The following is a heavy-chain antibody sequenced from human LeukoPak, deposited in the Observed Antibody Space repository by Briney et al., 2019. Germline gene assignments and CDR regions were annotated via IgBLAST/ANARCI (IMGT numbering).Heavy chain of an antibody. D-gene: IGHD1-26*01. CDR1: GFTFSHYY. Sequence: GGSLRLSCVTSGFTFSHYYMTWIRQAPGKGREWVSYISGTGNKEYYADSVKGRFTISRDNAQNSLYLQMSSLRAEDTAIYYCARDYSESEYFFDYWGQGSLVAVSS. CDR3: ARDYSESEYFFDY. V-gene: IGHV3-11*01. CDR2: ISGTGNKE. J-gene: IGHJ4*02.